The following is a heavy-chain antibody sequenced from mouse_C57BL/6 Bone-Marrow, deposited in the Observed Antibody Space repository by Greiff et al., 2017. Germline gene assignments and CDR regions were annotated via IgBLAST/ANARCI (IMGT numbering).Heavy chain of an antibody. CDR2: IDPSDSYT. CDR3: ARSFGYGSSLYAMDY. CDR1: GYTFTSYW. Sequence: QVQLQQPGAELVRPGTSVKLSCKASGYTFTSYWMHWVKQRPGQGLEWIGVIDPSDSYTNYNQKFKGKATLTVDTSSSTAYMRLSSLTSEDSAVYYCARSFGYGSSLYAMDYWGQGTSVTVSS. D-gene: IGHD1-1*01. V-gene: IGHV1-59*01. J-gene: IGHJ4*01.